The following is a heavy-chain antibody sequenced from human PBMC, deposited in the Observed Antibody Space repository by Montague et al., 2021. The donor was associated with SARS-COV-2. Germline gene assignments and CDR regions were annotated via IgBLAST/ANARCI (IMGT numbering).Heavy chain of an antibody. J-gene: IGHJ6*02. CDR1: GGSIRSGSYY. CDR3: ARDYGDYSYYYCLDV. CDR2: ICSSRST. Sequence: TLSLTCTVSGGSIRSGSYYWSWIRQPAGKGLEWIGRICSSRSTNYNPSLKSRVTMSVYTSKNQFSLKVSSVTAADTAVYYCARDYGDYSYYYCLDVWGQGTTVAVSS. V-gene: IGHV4-61*02. D-gene: IGHD4-17*01.